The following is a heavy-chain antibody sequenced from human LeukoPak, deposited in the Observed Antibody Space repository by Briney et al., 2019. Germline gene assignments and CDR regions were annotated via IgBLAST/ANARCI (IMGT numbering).Heavy chain of an antibody. V-gene: IGHV3-48*01. CDR3: ARNYDFWSGYYVLPDY. D-gene: IGHD3-3*01. J-gene: IGHJ4*02. Sequence: PGGSLRLSCAASGFTFSSYSTNWVRQAPGKGLEWVSYISSSSSTIYYADSVKGRFTISRDNAKNSLYLQMNSLRAEDTAVYYCARNYDFWSGYYVLPDYWGQGTLVTVSS. CDR2: ISSSSSTI. CDR1: GFTFSSYS.